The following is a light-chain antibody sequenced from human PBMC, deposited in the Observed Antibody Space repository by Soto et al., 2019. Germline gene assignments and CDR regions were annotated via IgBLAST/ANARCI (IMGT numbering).Light chain of an antibody. V-gene: IGLV2-14*01. J-gene: IGLJ1*01. CDR3: CSNAGSQSHF. Sequence: QSALTQPASVSGSPGQSITISCTGTSSDVGGYNYVSWYQQHPGKAPKLLIYDVSKRPSGVSNRFSGSKSGNTASLTVSGLQADDEADYFCCSNAGSQSHFFGTVTKVTVL. CDR2: DVS. CDR1: SSDVGGYNY.